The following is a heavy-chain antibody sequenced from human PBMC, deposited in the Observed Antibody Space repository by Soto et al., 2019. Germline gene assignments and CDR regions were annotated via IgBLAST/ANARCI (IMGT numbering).Heavy chain of an antibody. D-gene: IGHD6-6*01. V-gene: IGHV3-23*01. CDR2: ISGSDDST. J-gene: IGHJ4*02. CDR1: GLTFSSYA. Sequence: EVQLLESGGGLVQPGESLRLSCAASGLTFSSYAMSWVRQAPGKGLEWVSVISGSDDSTYYADSVKGRCTISRDNSKNPLYLQMNSLRAEDTDVYYCAKRSSSSTFDYWGQGNLVTVSS. CDR3: AKRSSSSTFDY.